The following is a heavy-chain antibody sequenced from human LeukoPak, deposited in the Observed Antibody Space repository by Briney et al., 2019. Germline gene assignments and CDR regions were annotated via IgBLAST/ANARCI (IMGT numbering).Heavy chain of an antibody. CDR1: GGSISSSSYY. CDR3: ARQDSYYPYYFDY. CDR2: VYCSGST. J-gene: IGHJ4*02. D-gene: IGHD3-10*01. V-gene: IGHV4-39*01. Sequence: PSETLSLTCTVSGGSISSSSYYWGWIRQPPGKGLEWIGRVYCSGSTYCNPSLKSRVTISVDTSKNQFSLKLSSVTAADTAVYYCARQDSYYPYYFDYWGQGTLVTVSS.